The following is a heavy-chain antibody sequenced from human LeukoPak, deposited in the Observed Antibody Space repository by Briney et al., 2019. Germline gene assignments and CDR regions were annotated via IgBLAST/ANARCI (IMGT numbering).Heavy chain of an antibody. D-gene: IGHD3-10*01. J-gene: IGHJ5*02. CDR2: ICSSGST. CDR1: GGSISSYC. CDR3: ARDRGSDGSDQLDP. V-gene: IGHV4-4*07. Sequence: SETLSLTCTVSGGSISSYCWIWIRQPAGKGLEWIGRICSSGSTNYNPSLKSRVTMSLDMSNNQFSLKLSSVTAADTAVYYCARDRGSDGSDQLDPWGQGTLVTVSS.